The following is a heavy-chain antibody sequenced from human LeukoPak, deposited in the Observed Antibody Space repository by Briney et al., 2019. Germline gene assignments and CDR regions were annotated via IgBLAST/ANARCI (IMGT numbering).Heavy chain of an antibody. Sequence: GGSLRLSCAASGFTFSDYAMNWVRQAPGKGLEWVSAITGSGGSRYYADSVKGRFTISRDKSKNTLYLQMNSLRAEDTAVYYCAKPLSYYYDSSGYLNAFDIWGQGTMVTVSS. D-gene: IGHD3-22*01. V-gene: IGHV3-23*01. J-gene: IGHJ3*02. CDR1: GFTFSDYA. CDR2: ITGSGGSR. CDR3: AKPLSYYYDSSGYLNAFDI.